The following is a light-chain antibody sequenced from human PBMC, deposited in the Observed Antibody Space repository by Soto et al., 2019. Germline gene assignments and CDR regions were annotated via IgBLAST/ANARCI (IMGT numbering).Light chain of an antibody. J-gene: IGKJ4*01. CDR1: QGIGSD. CDR2: EAY. V-gene: IGKV1-9*01. Sequence: IQLTQFPSSLSASVGDRVTITCRASQGIGSDLAWYQQQPGKAPKLLIYEAYTLHSGVPSRFSGSGSGTDFTLTISSLQPEDFATYYCQQLNSYPLTFGGGTKVEIK. CDR3: QQLNSYPLT.